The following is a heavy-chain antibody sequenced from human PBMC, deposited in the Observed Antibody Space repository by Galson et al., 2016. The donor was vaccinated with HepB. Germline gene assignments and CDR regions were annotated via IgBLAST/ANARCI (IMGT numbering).Heavy chain of an antibody. D-gene: IGHD2-2*01. Sequence: SVKVSCKASGYTFTYYFMHWVRQAPGQGLEWLGRINPSSGDTKYAQQFQGRVTVSRDTSTSTAYMELSRLRSDDTAVYYCVRTYCSTTRCYPDAFDIWGQGTAVTVSS. J-gene: IGHJ3*02. CDR1: GYTFTYYF. V-gene: IGHV1-2*06. CDR3: VRTYCSTTRCYPDAFDI. CDR2: INPSSGDT.